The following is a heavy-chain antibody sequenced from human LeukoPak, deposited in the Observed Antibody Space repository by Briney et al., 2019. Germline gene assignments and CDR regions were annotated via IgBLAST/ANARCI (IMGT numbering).Heavy chain of an antibody. Sequence: GGSLRLSCAASGFTLSSYEMNWVRQAPGKGPEWVSYISSSGRTIYYADSVKGRFTISRDNADNSLYLQMNSLRAKDTAVYYCARDLWFDPWGQGTLVTVSS. CDR3: ARDLWFDP. CDR1: GFTLSSYE. J-gene: IGHJ5*02. CDR2: ISSSGRTI. V-gene: IGHV3-48*03.